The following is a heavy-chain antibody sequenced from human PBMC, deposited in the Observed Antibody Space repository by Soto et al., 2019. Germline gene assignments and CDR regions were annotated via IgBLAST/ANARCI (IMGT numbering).Heavy chain of an antibody. CDR2: SSYNGGT. V-gene: IGHV4-39*01. Sequence: LSLTCTVSTDSSSFTNSYWGWIRQPPGKGLQWIGSSSYNGGTFYNPSLKGRVVISFDTSKKQSSLQVTPVTAADTAVYFCARHRIEVVWRGFDFWGQGSPVTVSS. CDR3: ARHRIEVVWRGFDF. J-gene: IGHJ4*02. D-gene: IGHD3-10*01. CDR1: TDSSSFTNSY.